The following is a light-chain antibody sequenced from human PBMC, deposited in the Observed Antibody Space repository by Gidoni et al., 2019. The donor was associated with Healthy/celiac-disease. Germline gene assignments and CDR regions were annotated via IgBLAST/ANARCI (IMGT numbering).Light chain of an antibody. CDR1: SSNIGAGYD. J-gene: IGLJ2*01. CDR2: GNS. CDR3: QSYDSSLSGSV. Sequence: QSVLTQPPSVSVAPGQRVTIPCTGRSSNIGAGYDVHWYQQLPGTAPKLLLYGNSNRPSWVPERFSGSKSGTSASLAITGLQAEDEADYYCQSYDSSLSGSVFGGGTKLTV. V-gene: IGLV1-40*01.